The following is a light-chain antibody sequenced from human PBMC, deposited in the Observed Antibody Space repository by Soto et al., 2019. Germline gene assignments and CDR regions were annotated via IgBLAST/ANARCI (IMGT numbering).Light chain of an antibody. V-gene: IGKV3-20*01. Sequence: ETVLTQSPGTLSLSPGETATLSCRASQSVISDYLAWYQQKPDQAPRLVIYGASGRAAGIPDRFNGSGSGTDFTLTISRLEPEDFAMYYCQQYGRSPGLITFGPGTKVDIK. CDR3: QQYGRSPGLIT. J-gene: IGKJ3*01. CDR1: QSVISDY. CDR2: GAS.